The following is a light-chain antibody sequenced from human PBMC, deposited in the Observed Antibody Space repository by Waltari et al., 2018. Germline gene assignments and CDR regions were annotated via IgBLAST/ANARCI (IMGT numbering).Light chain of an antibody. J-gene: IGLJ2*01. V-gene: IGLV2-23*02. CDR2: EVT. CDR1: NNDVGKYNY. Sequence: QSALTQPASVSGSPGQSISISCTGTNNDVGKYNYVSWYQHFPGNAPKLMVHEVTKRPSGVSGRFAGSKSGNTAYLTISGLQAEDEADYDGSSYAGSNILLFGGGTKLTVL. CDR3: SSYAGSNILL.